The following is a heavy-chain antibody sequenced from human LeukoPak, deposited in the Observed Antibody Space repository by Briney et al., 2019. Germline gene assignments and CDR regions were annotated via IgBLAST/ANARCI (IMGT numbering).Heavy chain of an antibody. J-gene: IGHJ5*02. CDR3: ARGVDGGNSDWFDP. CDR2: IIPILGIA. Sequence: GASVKVSCKASGGTFSSYVISWVRQAPGQGLEWVGRIIPILGIANYAQKFQGRVTITADKSTSTAYMELSSLRSEDTAVFYCARGVDGGNSDWFDPWGQGTLVTVSS. V-gene: IGHV1-69*04. D-gene: IGHD4-23*01. CDR1: GGTFSSYV.